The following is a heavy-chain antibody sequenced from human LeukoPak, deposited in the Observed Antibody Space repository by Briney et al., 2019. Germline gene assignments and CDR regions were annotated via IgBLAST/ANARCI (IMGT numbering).Heavy chain of an antibody. Sequence: AGGSLRLSCAASGFTFSSYAMSWVRQAPGKGLEWVANIKQDGSEKYYVDSVKGRFTISRDNAKNSLYLQMNSLRAEDTAVYYCARVLNWYFDLWGRGTLVTVSS. V-gene: IGHV3-7*01. CDR1: GFTFSSYA. D-gene: IGHD2-15*01. CDR3: ARVLNWYFDL. J-gene: IGHJ2*01. CDR2: IKQDGSEK.